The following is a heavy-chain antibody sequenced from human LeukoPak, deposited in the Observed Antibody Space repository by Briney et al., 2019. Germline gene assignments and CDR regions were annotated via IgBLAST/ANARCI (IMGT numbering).Heavy chain of an antibody. CDR1: GYTFTGYY. CDR3: ARGGVQYWVVIDD. D-gene: IGHD2-8*02. CDR2: INPNNGGR. V-gene: IGHV1-2*02. Sequence: ASVKVSCKASGYTFTGYYMHWVRQAPGQGLEWMGWINPNNGGRIYAQKFQGRVAMTRDTSISTAYMEVSSLRSDDTAIYYCARGGVQYWVVIDDWGQGTLVTVS. J-gene: IGHJ4*02.